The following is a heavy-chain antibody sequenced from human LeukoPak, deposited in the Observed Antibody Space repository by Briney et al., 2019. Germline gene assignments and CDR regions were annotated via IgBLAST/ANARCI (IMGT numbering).Heavy chain of an antibody. CDR1: GGSFSGYY. Sequence: PSETLSLTCAVYGGSFSGYYWSWIRQPPGKGLEWIGEINNSGSTNYNPSLKSRVTISVDTSKNQFSLKLSSVTAADTAVYYCARWGPYGDYPKRDAFGIWGQGTMVTVSS. J-gene: IGHJ3*02. D-gene: IGHD4-17*01. CDR3: ARWGPYGDYPKRDAFGI. CDR2: INNSGST. V-gene: IGHV4-34*01.